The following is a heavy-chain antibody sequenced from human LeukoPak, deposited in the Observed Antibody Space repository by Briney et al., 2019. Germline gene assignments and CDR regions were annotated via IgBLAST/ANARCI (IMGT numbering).Heavy chain of an antibody. D-gene: IGHD1-26*01. CDR1: GFTFSSYW. V-gene: IGHV3-7*03. Sequence: SGGSLRLSCAASGFTFSSYWMSWVRQAPGKGLEWVANINKDGGEKYYVDSVKGRFTISRDNSKNTLYLQMNSLRAEDTAVYYCAKKVGATNYWGQGTLVTVSS. CDR3: AKKVGATNY. CDR2: INKDGGEK. J-gene: IGHJ4*02.